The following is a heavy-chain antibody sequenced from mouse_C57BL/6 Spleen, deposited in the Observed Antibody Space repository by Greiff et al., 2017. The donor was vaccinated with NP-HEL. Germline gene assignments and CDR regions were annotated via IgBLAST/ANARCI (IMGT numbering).Heavy chain of an antibody. CDR1: GYTFTSYW. J-gene: IGHJ1*03. CDR3: AKTRRDWYFDV. CDR2: IDPSDSYT. V-gene: IGHV1-59*01. Sequence: QVHVKQPGAELVRPGTSVKLSCKASGYTFTSYWMHWVKQRPGQGLEWIGVIDPSDSYTNYNQKFKGKATLTVDTSSSTAYMQLSSLTSEDSAVCYCAKTRRDWYFDVWGTGTTVTVSS. D-gene: IGHD3-1*01.